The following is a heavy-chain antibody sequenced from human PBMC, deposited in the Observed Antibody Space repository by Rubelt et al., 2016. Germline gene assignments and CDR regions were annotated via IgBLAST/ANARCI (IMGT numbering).Heavy chain of an antibody. D-gene: IGHD5-18*01. CDR1: GFTFSSYA. Sequence: GGLVQLGGSLRLSCAASGFTFSSYAMSWVRQAPGKGLEWVSTIPGSGGSTYYADSVKGRFTISRDNPKNTLFLEMNSLRVEDTAVYYCAKVSGYSFGSPIDYWGQGTLVTVSS. V-gene: IGHV3-23*01. CDR3: AKVSGYSFGSPIDY. J-gene: IGHJ4*02. CDR2: IPGSGGST.